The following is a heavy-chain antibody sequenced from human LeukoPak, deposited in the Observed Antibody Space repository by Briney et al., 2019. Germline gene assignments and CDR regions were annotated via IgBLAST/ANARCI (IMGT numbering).Heavy chain of an antibody. D-gene: IGHD3-22*01. Sequence: GGSLRLSCTASGFTFSGYSMNWIRQAPGKGLEWVSSSGTGSTSIYHAGSVKGRFAISRDNAKNSLYLQMNSLRAEDTALYYCAREVSEGFDFWGQGTLVTVSS. CDR1: GFTFSGYS. CDR2: SGTGSTSI. J-gene: IGHJ4*02. CDR3: AREVSEGFDF. V-gene: IGHV3-21*01.